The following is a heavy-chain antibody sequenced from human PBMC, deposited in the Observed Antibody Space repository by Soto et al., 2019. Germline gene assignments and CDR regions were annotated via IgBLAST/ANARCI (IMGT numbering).Heavy chain of an antibody. Sequence: LSLTCTVSDGSISSGGYYWSWIRQHPGKGLEWIGYIYYSGSTYYNPSLKSRVTISVDTSKNQFSLKLSSVTAADTAVYYCARDSGGGGYSYGSAYGMDVWGQGTTVTVSS. D-gene: IGHD5-18*01. CDR3: ARDSGGGGYSYGSAYGMDV. J-gene: IGHJ6*02. CDR1: DGSISSGGYY. V-gene: IGHV4-31*03. CDR2: IYYSGST.